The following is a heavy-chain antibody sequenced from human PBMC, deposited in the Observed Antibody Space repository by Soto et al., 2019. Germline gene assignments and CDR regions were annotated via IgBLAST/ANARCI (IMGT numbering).Heavy chain of an antibody. CDR3: ARNPLSAAGSDNYGLDV. D-gene: IGHD6-13*01. J-gene: IGHJ6*02. CDR2: ISGSGFTI. CDR1: GFTFSDHY. V-gene: IGHV3-11*01. Sequence: QVQLVESGGGLVKPGGSLRLSCAASGFTFSDHYMSWIRQAPGMGLAWVAYISGSGFTIYNADSVKGRFTISRDNATNSLYLQMDSLRAEDTAVYYCARNPLSAAGSDNYGLDVWGRGTTVAVSS.